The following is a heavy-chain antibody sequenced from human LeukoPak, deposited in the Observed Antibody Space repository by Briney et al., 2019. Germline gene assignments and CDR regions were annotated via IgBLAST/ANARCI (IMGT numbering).Heavy chain of an antibody. V-gene: IGHV3-72*01. CDR1: GFTFSYHY. Sequence: GGYLRLSCAASGFTFSYHYMDWLRQAPGKGLEWVGRSRTTGSTEYAASVRGRFTISRDDSKNSLYLQMSTLKTEDTAVYYCARADLGTKRYFDCWGQGTLVTVSS. D-gene: IGHD7-27*01. CDR3: ARADLGTKRYFDC. J-gene: IGHJ4*02. CDR2: SRTTGST.